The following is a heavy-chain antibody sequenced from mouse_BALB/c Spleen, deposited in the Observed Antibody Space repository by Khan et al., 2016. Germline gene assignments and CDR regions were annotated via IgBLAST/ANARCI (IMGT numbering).Heavy chain of an antibody. J-gene: IGHJ4*01. CDR2: ISYDGSN. V-gene: IGHV3-6*02. CDR3: APFLRLRSLAS. CDR1: GYSITSGYY. Sequence: EVQLQESGPGLVKPSQSLSLTCSVTGYSITSGYYWNWIRQFPGNELEWMGYISYDGSNKYNPSLKNRISVNRDTSKNQFFLKLNSVTSVATATSSFAPFLRLRSLASWGQGTSLTVSS. D-gene: IGHD1-2*01.